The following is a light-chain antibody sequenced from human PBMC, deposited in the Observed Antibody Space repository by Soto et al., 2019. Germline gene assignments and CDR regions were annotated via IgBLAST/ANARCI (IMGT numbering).Light chain of an antibody. CDR2: EVS. CDR1: SSDVGGYNY. J-gene: IGLJ1*01. CDR3: SSYTSRSTRV. V-gene: IGLV2-14*01. Sequence: QPSRTQPASVSGSPGQSVTISCTGTSSDVGGYNYVSWYQQHPGKAPKLMIYEVSNRPSGVSNRFSGSKSGNTASLTISGLQAEEEADYYCSSYTSRSTRVFGTGTKVTVL.